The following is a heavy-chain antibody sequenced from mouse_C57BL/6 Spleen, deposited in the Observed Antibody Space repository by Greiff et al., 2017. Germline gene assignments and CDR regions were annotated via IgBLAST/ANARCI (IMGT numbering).Heavy chain of an antibody. CDR2: IDPSDSYT. CDR1: GYTFTSYW. CDR3: ARRYSKGGYAMDY. Sequence: QVQLQQPGAELVKPGASVKLSCKASGYTFTSYWMQWVKQRPGQGLEWIGEIDPSDSYTNYNQKFKGQATLTVDTSSSTAYMQLSSLTSEDSAVYYCARRYSKGGYAMDYWGQGTSVTVSS. J-gene: IGHJ4*01. V-gene: IGHV1-50*01. D-gene: IGHD2-5*01.